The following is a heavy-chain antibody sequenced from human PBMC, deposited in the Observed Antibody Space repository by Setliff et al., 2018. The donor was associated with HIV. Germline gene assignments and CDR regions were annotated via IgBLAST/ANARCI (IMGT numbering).Heavy chain of an antibody. Sequence: GESLRLSCAASGFTFIDYALNWVRQAPGKGLEWVSSISSRGGSVYYADSVRGRFTISRDNANNLLYLQMNSLRAEDTAVYYCARDQEHIIVVSATGNMPGYLHYYYMDVWGKGSTVTVSS. D-gene: IGHD2-2*01. V-gene: IGHV3-21*01. J-gene: IGHJ6*03. CDR2: ISSRGGSV. CDR1: GFTFIDYA. CDR3: ARDQEHIIVVSATGNMPGYLHYYYMDV.